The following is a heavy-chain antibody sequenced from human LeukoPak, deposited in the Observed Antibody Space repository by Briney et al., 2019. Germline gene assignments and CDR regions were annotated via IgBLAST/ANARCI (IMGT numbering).Heavy chain of an antibody. CDR2: IGTAGDT. CDR1: GFTFSSHD. V-gene: IGHV3-13*01. Sequence: PGGSLRLSCAASGFTFSSHDMHWVRQATGKGLEWVSAIGTAGDTYYPGSVKGRFTISRENAKNSLYLQMNSLRAGDTAVYYCARSFPYSSGWYFDYWGQGTLVTVSS. CDR3: ARSFPYSSGWYFDY. J-gene: IGHJ4*02. D-gene: IGHD6-19*01.